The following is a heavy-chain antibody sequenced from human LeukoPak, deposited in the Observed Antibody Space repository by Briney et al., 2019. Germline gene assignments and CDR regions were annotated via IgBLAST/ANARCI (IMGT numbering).Heavy chain of an antibody. Sequence: GGSLRLSCAASGFTFSSYWMSWVRQAPGKGLEWVANINQDGSEKYYVDSVKGRFTISRDNAKNSLYVQMNSLRAEDTAVYYCARYYDGSGYYDAFDIWGQRTMVTVSS. V-gene: IGHV3-7*01. CDR2: INQDGSEK. D-gene: IGHD3-22*01. CDR1: GFTFSSYW. CDR3: ARYYDGSGYYDAFDI. J-gene: IGHJ3*02.